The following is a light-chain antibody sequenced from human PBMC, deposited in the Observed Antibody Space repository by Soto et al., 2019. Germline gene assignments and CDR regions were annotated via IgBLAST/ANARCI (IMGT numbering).Light chain of an antibody. CDR3: QPYNNWPPIT. CDR1: QSVRNN. CDR2: YAS. V-gene: IGKV3-15*01. Sequence: EIMMTQSPATLSVSPGERATLSCRDSQSVRNNLAWYQHKPGQVPRLLIYYASTRATGIPARFSGSGSGTEFTLTISSLQSEDVAVYYCQPYNNWPPITFGQGTRLEIK. J-gene: IGKJ5*01.